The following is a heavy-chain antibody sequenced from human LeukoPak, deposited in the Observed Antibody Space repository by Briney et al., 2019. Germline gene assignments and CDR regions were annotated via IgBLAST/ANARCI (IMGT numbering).Heavy chain of an antibody. J-gene: IGHJ4*02. CDR2: ISNSGGST. V-gene: IGHV3-23*01. D-gene: IGHD6-13*01. CDR3: AKEEAAAGFFDY. CDR1: GFTFSSYA. Sequence: GGSLRLSCAASGFTFSSYAMSWVRQAPGKGLEWVSIISNSGGSTYYADSVKGRFTISRDNSKNTLFLQMNSLRAEDTAVYYCAKEEAAAGFFDYWGQGTLVTVSS.